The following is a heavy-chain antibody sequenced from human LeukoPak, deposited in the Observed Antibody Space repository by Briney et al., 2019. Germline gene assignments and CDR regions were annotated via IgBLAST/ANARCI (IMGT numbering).Heavy chain of an antibody. CDR3: AREAVKDYYYYMDV. V-gene: IGHV3-7*01. CDR2: IKQDGSEK. Sequence: GGSLRLSCAASGFTFSSYWMSWVRQAPGKGLEWVANIKQDGSEKYYVDSVKGRFTISRDNAKNSLYLQMNSLRAEDTAVYYCAREAVKDYYYYMDVWGKGTTVTVSS. D-gene: IGHD3-22*01. CDR1: GFTFSSYW. J-gene: IGHJ6*03.